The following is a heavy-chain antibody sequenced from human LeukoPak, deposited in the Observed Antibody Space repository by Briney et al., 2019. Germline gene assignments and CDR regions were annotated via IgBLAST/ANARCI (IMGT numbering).Heavy chain of an antibody. CDR3: ARDSKGGYCSSTSCYYIDY. Sequence: ASVKVSCKASGDTFSSYAISWVRQAPGQGLEWMGGIIPIFGTANYAQKFQGRVTITADESTSTAYMELSSLRSEDTAVYYCARDSKGGYCSSTSCYYIDYWGQGTLVTVSS. D-gene: IGHD2-2*01. CDR2: IIPIFGTA. V-gene: IGHV1-69*13. J-gene: IGHJ4*02. CDR1: GDTFSSYA.